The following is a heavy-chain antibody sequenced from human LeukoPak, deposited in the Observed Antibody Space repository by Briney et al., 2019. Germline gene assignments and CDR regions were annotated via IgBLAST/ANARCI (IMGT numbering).Heavy chain of an antibody. CDR2: INHSGST. V-gene: IGHV4-34*01. D-gene: IGHD3-22*01. Sequence: SETLSLTCAVYGGSSSGYYWSWIRQPPGKGLEWIGEINHSGSTNYNPSLKSRVTISVDTSKNQFSLKLSSVTAADTAVYYCARGTYYYDSSGHYYVVKNRYYFDYWGQGTPVTVSS. CDR1: GGSSSGYY. CDR3: ARGTYYYDSSGHYYVVKNRYYFDY. J-gene: IGHJ4*02.